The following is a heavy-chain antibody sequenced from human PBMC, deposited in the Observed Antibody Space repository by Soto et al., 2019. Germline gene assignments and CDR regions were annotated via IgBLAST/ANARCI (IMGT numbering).Heavy chain of an antibody. CDR2: INAGNGNT. V-gene: IGHV1-3*01. D-gene: IGHD2-15*01. CDR3: ARDPGGPDGPGDY. Sequence: ASVKVSCKASGYTFTSYAMNWVRQAPGQRLEWMGWINAGNGNTKYSQKFQGRVTITRDTSASTAYMELSSLRSEDTAVYYCARDPGGPDGPGDYWGQGTLVTVSS. CDR1: GYTFTSYA. J-gene: IGHJ4*02.